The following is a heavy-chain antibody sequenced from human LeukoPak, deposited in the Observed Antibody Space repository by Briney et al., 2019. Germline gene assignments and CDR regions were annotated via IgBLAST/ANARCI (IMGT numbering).Heavy chain of an antibody. Sequence: GGSLRLSCAASGFTFSSYWMHWVRQAPGKGLVWVSRINSDGSSTSYADSVKSRFTISRDNAKNTLYLQMNSLRAEDTAVYYCARGWYRGVTFDYWGQGTLVTVSS. J-gene: IGHJ4*02. V-gene: IGHV3-74*01. CDR2: INSDGSST. D-gene: IGHD6-19*01. CDR1: GFTFSSYW. CDR3: ARGWYRGVTFDY.